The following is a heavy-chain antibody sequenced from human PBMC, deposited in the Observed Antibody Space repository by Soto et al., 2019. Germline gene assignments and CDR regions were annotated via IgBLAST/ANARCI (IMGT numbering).Heavy chain of an antibody. V-gene: IGHV4-4*07. CDR3: ARTVGAAYYFDF. CDR2: IWTSRST. J-gene: IGHJ4*02. CDR1: GDSMSKYY. Sequence: QVQLQESGPGLVKPSETLSLTCNVSGDSMSKYYWSWVRQPAGKGLEWIGRIWTSRSTNYNPSLKSRGTMSIDTSNKHFSLDLKSVTAADTAVYYCARTVGAAYYFDFWGQGVLVTVSS. D-gene: IGHD3-16*01.